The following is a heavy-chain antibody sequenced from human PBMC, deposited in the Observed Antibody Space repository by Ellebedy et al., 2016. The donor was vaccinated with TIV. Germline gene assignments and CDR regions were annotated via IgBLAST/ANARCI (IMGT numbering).Heavy chain of an antibody. Sequence: ASVKVSXKVSGYTFTRYGMSWVRQPPGQGLEWMGWIAVYNGHTKYAQKFQDRDVMTTETATSTVYMELRSLRSDDTAVYYCARSRLGGGHWYFDFWGRGTLVTVSS. CDR3: ARSRLGGGHWYFDF. D-gene: IGHD3-10*01. V-gene: IGHV1-18*01. J-gene: IGHJ2*01. CDR1: GYTFTRYG. CDR2: IAVYNGHT.